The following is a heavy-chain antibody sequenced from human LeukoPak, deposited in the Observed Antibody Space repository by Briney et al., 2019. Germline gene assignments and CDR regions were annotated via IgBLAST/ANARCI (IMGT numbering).Heavy chain of an antibody. D-gene: IGHD2-15*01. V-gene: IGHV3-7*01. CDR3: AREYCSGGSCYNDAFDI. J-gene: IGHJ3*02. Sequence: GGSLRLSCAASGFTFRSYWMSWVRQAPGKGLEWVANIKQEGSEKYYVDSVKGRITISSDNAKNSLYLQMNSLRAEDTAVYYCAREYCSGGSCYNDAFDIWGQGTMVTVSS. CDR1: GFTFRSYW. CDR2: IKQEGSEK.